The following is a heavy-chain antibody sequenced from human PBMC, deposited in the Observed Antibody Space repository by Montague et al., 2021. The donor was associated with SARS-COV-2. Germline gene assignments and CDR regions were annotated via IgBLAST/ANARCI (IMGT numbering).Heavy chain of an antibody. J-gene: IGHJ4*02. CDR3: ARYTSRMYGSFDY. Sequence: PALVKPTQTLTLTCTVSGFSLNTNGLGVGCIRQPPGEAPAWLALIYWDDDKRYSPSLKTRLTITKDTSRNQVVLTMTNVDPGDTGTYFCARYTSRMYGSFDYWGQGALVSVSS. CDR1: GFSLNTNGLG. D-gene: IGHD3-16*02. V-gene: IGHV2-5*02. CDR2: IYWDDDK.